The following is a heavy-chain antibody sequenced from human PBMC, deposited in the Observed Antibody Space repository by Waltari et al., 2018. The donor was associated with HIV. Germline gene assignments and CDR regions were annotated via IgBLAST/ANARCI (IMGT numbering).Heavy chain of an antibody. CDR1: GESFTGNY. J-gene: IGHJ4*02. Sequence: QVQLKQWGAGLLKPSETLSLTCAVYGESFTGNYWTWIRQPPGKGLEWIGEINHSGSTIDSPSLKSRVTISLDTSKNQFSLELNSVTAADTAVYYCARGPGNDSSGRYRSAKYFDHWGQGIRVTVSS. V-gene: IGHV4-34*02. D-gene: IGHD3-22*01. CDR2: INHSGST. CDR3: ARGPGNDSSGRYRSAKYFDH.